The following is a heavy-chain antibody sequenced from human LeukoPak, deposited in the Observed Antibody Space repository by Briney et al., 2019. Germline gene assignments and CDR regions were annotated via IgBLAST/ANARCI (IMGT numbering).Heavy chain of an antibody. J-gene: IGHJ4*02. CDR1: GGSFSGYY. CDR2: INHSGST. CDR3: ARGDPTVTTFDY. D-gene: IGHD4-17*01. Sequence: SETLSLTCAVYGGSFSGYYWSWIRQPPGRGRGWIGEINHSGSTNYNPSLKSRVTISVDTSKNQFSLKLSSVTAADTAVYYCARGDPTVTTFDYWGQGTLVTVSS. V-gene: IGHV4-34*01.